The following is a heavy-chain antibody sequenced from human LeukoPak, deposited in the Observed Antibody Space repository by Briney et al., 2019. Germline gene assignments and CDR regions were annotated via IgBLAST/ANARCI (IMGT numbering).Heavy chain of an antibody. CDR3: ARDRFWLDV. Sequence: SETLSLTCTVSGGSISIFYWNWIRQPPGKGLEWIGSIYNSGSTTYNPSLKSRVTISGDTSKNQFSLKLSSVTAADTAVYYCARDRFWLDVWGQGTTVTVSS. J-gene: IGHJ6*02. CDR1: GGSISIFY. V-gene: IGHV4-59*12. D-gene: IGHD3-3*01. CDR2: IYNSGST.